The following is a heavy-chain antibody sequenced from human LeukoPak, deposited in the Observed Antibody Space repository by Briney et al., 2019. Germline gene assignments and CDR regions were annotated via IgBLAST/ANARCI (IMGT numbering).Heavy chain of an antibody. V-gene: IGHV1-69*04. J-gene: IGHJ4*02. CDR2: IIPILGIA. CDR3: ARAHQYGGHVPLYYFDY. D-gene: IGHD5-12*01. CDR1: GGTFSSYA. Sequence: GASVKVSCKASGGTFSSYAISWVRQAPGQGLEWMGRIIPILGIANYAQKFQGRVTITADKSTSTAYMELSSLRSEDTAVYYCARAHQYGGHVPLYYFDYWGQGTLVTVSS.